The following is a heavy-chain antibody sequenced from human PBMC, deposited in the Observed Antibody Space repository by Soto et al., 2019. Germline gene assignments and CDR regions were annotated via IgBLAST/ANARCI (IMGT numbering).Heavy chain of an antibody. D-gene: IGHD3-9*01. CDR2: IKSKTDGGTT. Sequence: GGSLRLSCAASGFTFSNAWMNWVRQAPGKGLEWVGRIKSKTDGGTTDYAAPVKGRFTISRDDSKNTLYLQMNSLKTEDTAVYYCTIEYDILTGDVPRFDYWGQGTLVTVSS. J-gene: IGHJ4*02. CDR1: GFTFSNAW. CDR3: TIEYDILTGDVPRFDY. V-gene: IGHV3-15*07.